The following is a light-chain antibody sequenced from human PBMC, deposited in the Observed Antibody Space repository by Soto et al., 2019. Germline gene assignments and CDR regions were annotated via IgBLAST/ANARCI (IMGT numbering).Light chain of an antibody. CDR3: HQYVTASPGT. Sequence: EIVLTQSPGTLSLSPGDRATLSCRASQRISDNYLAWYQQKPGQPPRLLIYGASTRAAGIPDRFSGSGSGTDFTLTISRLEPGDFAVYYCHQYVTASPGTFGRGTRVDI. V-gene: IGKV3-20*01. J-gene: IGKJ1*01. CDR1: QRISDNY. CDR2: GAS.